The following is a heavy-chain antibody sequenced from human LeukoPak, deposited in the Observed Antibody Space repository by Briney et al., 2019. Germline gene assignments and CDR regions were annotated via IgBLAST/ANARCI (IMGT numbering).Heavy chain of an antibody. J-gene: IGHJ3*02. D-gene: IGHD6-25*01. CDR3: ARDFIAADDAFDI. CDR1: GGTFSSYA. Sequence: SVKVSCKAPGGTFSSYAISWVRQAPGQGLEWMGGIIPIFGTANYAQKFQGRVTITADKSTSTAYMELSSLRSEDTAVYYCARDFIAADDAFDIWGQGTMVTVSS. V-gene: IGHV1-69*06. CDR2: IIPIFGTA.